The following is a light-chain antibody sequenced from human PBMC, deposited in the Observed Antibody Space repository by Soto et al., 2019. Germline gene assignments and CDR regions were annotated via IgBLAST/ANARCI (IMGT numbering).Light chain of an antibody. V-gene: IGKV1-5*01. CDR2: DAS. J-gene: IGKJ5*01. Sequence: QMSQSASTLSASVGDRVTITCRASQSIGDSLAWYQQKPGKAPYLLIYDASSLESGVPSRFSGSGSGTEFTLTISSLQPDDFATYYCQQYNSYSPSFGQGTRLEIK. CDR3: QQYNSYSPS. CDR1: QSIGDS.